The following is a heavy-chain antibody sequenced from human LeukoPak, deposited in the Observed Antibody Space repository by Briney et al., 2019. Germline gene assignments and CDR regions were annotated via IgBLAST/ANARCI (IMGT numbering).Heavy chain of an antibody. CDR1: GGTFSSYA. D-gene: IGHD2-8*01. CDR3: ARSDHLRMLQILSGWYFDL. J-gene: IGHJ2*01. CDR2: INPSGGST. Sequence: GASVKVSCKASGGTFSSYAISWVRQAPGQGLEWMGIINPSGGSTSYAQKFQGRVTMTRDTSTSTVYMELSSLRSEDTAVYYCARSDHLRMLQILSGWYFDLWGRGTLVTVSS. V-gene: IGHV1-46*01.